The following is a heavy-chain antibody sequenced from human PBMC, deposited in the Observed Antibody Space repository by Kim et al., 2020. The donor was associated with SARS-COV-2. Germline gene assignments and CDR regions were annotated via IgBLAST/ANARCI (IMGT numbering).Heavy chain of an antibody. CDR2: ISYDGSNK. V-gene: IGHV3-30*04. D-gene: IGHD3-10*02. J-gene: IGHJ4*02. Sequence: GGSLRLSCAASGFTFSSYAMHWVRQAPGKGLEWVAVISYDGSNKYYADSVKGRFTISRDNSKNTLYLQMNSLRAEDTAVYYCARDAAWLFGESQPDYWGQGTLVTVSS. CDR3: ARDAAWLFGESQPDY. CDR1: GFTFSSYA.